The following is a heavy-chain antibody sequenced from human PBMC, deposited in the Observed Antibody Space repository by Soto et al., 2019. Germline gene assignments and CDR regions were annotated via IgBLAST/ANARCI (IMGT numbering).Heavy chain of an antibody. CDR2: VYDTDGI. CDR3: ATWRLREHAYDI. Sequence: GGSLRPSCEASGLTVTGKKYVAWVRQAPGKGLEWVSGVYDTDGIYYADSVKGRFTSSRDNSKTIVYLEMNSLTPDDTAVYYCATWRLREHAYDIWGLGTTVTVSS. CDR1: GLTVTGKKY. V-gene: IGHV3-53*01. J-gene: IGHJ3*02. D-gene: IGHD4-17*01.